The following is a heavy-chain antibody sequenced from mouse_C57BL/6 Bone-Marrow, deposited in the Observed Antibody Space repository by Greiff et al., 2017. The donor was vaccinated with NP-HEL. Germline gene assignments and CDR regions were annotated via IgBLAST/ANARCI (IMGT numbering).Heavy chain of an antibody. D-gene: IGHD1-1*01. Sequence: QVQLQQSGAELVKPGASVKLSCKASGYTFTSYWMHWVKQRPGQGLEWIGMIHPNSGSTNYNEKFKSKATLTVDKSSSTAYMQLSSLTSEDSAVYYCARESGVVAKKVDYWGQGTTLTVSS. CDR1: GYTFTSYW. CDR2: IHPNSGST. V-gene: IGHV1-64*01. J-gene: IGHJ2*01. CDR3: ARESGVVAKKVDY.